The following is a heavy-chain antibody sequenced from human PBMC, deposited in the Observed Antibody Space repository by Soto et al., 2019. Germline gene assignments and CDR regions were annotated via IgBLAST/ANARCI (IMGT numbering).Heavy chain of an antibody. CDR1: GYTFSTYG. D-gene: IGHD6-13*01. J-gene: IGHJ4*02. Sequence: QVQLVQSGAEVRKPGASVKVSCKASGYTFSTYGINWIRQAPGQHLEWLGWISPRNGNTNYAQNVQVRVTLTTDASTATAYLELKNLRSDDRAVYYWARVQLLPNPAFDFWGQGTLVTVSS. CDR2: ISPRNGNT. V-gene: IGHV1-18*04. CDR3: ARVQLLPNPAFDF.